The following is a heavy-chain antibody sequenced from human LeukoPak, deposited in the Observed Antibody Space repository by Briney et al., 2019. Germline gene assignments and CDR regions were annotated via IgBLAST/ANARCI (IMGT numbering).Heavy chain of an antibody. CDR1: GGTFSSYA. Sequence: ASVKVSCKASGGTFSSYAISWVRQAPGQGLEWMGGIIPIFGTANYAQKFQGRVTITADESTSTAYMELSSLRSEDTAVYYCARDSDGNYGYYYYGTVVWGQGTTVTVSS. J-gene: IGHJ6*02. V-gene: IGHV1-69*13. D-gene: IGHD4-17*01. CDR3: ARDSDGNYGYYYYGTVV. CDR2: IIPIFGTA.